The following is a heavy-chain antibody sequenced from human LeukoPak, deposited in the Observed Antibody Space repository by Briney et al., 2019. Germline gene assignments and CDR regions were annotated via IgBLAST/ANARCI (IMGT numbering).Heavy chain of an antibody. D-gene: IGHD5-18*01. CDR1: GYSFTGYY. J-gene: IGHJ5*02. V-gene: IGHV1-2*02. Sequence: ASVKISCKASGYSFTGYYIHWVRQAPGQGLEWMGWITPNSGGTNYAQKFQGRVTMTRDTSISTAYMELSRLRSDDTAVYYCARDTAMVTYWFDPWGQGTLVTVSS. CDR2: ITPNSGGT. CDR3: ARDTAMVTYWFDP.